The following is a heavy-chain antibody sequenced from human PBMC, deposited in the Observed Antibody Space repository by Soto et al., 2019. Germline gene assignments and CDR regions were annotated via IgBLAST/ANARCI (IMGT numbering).Heavy chain of an antibody. CDR3: ARDNGYYDI. V-gene: IGHV1-18*04. CDR2: ISTYSGNT. J-gene: IGHJ4*02. Sequence: ASVKVSCKTSGYTFSAYSINWVRQAPGQGLEWMAWISTYSGNTHYAERVQGRVTVTLDKSARTAFMEMRGLTSDDTAVYFCARDNGYYDIWGRRTLVTVSS. CDR1: GYTFSAYS. D-gene: IGHD3-16*01.